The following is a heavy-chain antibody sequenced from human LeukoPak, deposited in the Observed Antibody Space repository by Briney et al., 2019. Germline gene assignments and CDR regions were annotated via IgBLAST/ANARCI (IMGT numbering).Heavy chain of an antibody. D-gene: IGHD6-13*01. Sequence: ASVKVSCKASGYTFTGYYMHWVRQAPGQGLEWMGGIIPIFGTANYAQKFQGRVTITADESTSTAYMELSSLRSEDTAVYYCARTGYSSSWIPQNWFDPWGQGTLVTVSS. CDR3: ARTGYSSSWIPQNWFDP. CDR1: GYTFTGYY. J-gene: IGHJ5*02. CDR2: IIPIFGTA. V-gene: IGHV1-69*13.